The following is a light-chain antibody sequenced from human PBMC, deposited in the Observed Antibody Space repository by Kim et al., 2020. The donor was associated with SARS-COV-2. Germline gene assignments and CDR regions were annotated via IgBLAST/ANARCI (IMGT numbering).Light chain of an antibody. CDR3: QQYVSSPVT. Sequence: LSPGERATLSCRASQSVSSNYLAWYQQKPGQAPRLLIYGASSRATGFPDRFSGSGSGTDFTLTISRLEPEDFAVYYCQQYVSSPVTFGQGTKLEI. CDR1: QSVSSNY. V-gene: IGKV3-20*01. J-gene: IGKJ2*01. CDR2: GAS.